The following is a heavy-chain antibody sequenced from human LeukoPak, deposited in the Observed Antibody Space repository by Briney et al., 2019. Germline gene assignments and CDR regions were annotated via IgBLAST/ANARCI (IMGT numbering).Heavy chain of an antibody. V-gene: IGHV4-61*01. CDR1: GDSISSGNHY. CDR3: ARDRPVYYDSSGYYLV. Sequence: PSETLSLTCTVSGDSISSGNHYWSWIRQNPEKGLEWIGYIYYSGSTLYNPSLKSRVTISVDTSKNQFSLKLSSVTAADTAVYYCARDRPVYYDSSGYYLVWGQGTLVTVSS. CDR2: IYYSGST. J-gene: IGHJ4*02. D-gene: IGHD3-22*01.